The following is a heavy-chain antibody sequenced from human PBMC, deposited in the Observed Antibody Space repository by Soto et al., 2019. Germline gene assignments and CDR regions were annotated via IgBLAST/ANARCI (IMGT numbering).Heavy chain of an antibody. V-gene: IGHV1-18*01. D-gene: IGHD3-3*01. J-gene: IGHJ4*02. CDR2: LSADNGNT. CDR1: GYTFTTYG. Sequence: QVQLVQSGAAVKEPGASVKVSCKASGYTFTTYGISWVRQAPGQGLEWMGWLSADNGNTNYAQKFQDRVTMTTDTPTSTAYMELRSLRSEDTAVYYCARDWSGYWGQGTLVTVSS. CDR3: ARDWSGY.